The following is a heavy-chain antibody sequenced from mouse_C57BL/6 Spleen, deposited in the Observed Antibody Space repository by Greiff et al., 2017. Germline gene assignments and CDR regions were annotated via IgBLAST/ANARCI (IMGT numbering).Heavy chain of an antibody. CDR3: ARYGLYGSPYYFDY. D-gene: IGHD1-1*01. Sequence: VESGGGLVQPGGSLSLSCAASGFTFTDYYMSWVRQPPGKALEWLGFIRNKANGYTTEYSASVKGRFTISRDNSQSILYLQMNALRAEDSATYYCARYGLYGSPYYFDYWGQGTTLTVSS. CDR1: GFTFTDYY. V-gene: IGHV7-3*01. J-gene: IGHJ2*01. CDR2: IRNKANGYTT.